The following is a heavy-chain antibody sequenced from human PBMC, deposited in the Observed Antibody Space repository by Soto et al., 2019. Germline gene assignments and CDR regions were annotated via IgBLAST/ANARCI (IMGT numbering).Heavy chain of an antibody. CDR2: ISYDGSNK. J-gene: IGHJ4*02. CDR1: GFTFSSYG. Sequence: WGSLRLSCAASGFTFSSYGMHWVRQAPGKGLEWVAVISYDGSNKYYADSVKGRFTISRDNSKNTLYLQMNSLRAEDTAVYYCAKESGYSYGYYFDYWGQGTLVTVSS. D-gene: IGHD5-18*01. V-gene: IGHV3-30*18. CDR3: AKESGYSYGYYFDY.